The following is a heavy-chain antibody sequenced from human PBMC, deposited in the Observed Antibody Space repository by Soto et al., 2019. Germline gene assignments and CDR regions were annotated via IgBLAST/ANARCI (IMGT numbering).Heavy chain of an antibody. D-gene: IGHD1-1*01. CDR3: ARGRYGDY. CDR2: ISAHNGNT. V-gene: IGHV1-18*01. J-gene: IGHJ4*02. Sequence: QVHLVQLGAEVKKPGASVKVSCKGSGYAFTTYGITWVRQAPGQGLEWMGWISAHNGNTNYAQKLQGRVTVTRDTSTSTAYMELRSLRSDDTAVYYCARGRYGDYWGQGALVTVSS. CDR1: GYAFTTYG.